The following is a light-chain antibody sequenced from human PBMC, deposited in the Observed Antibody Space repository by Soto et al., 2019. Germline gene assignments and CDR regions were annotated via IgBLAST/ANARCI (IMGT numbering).Light chain of an antibody. CDR3: NSHTSGDFRV. CDR1: SSDVGRYNH. J-gene: IGLJ1*01. V-gene: IGLV2-14*01. CDR2: EVS. Sequence: QSVLTQPASVSGSPGQSITISCTGTSSDVGRYNHVSWYQHHPGKAPKLIISEVSSRPSGVSNRLSGSKSGYTASLTISGLQAEDEADYYCNSHTSGDFRVFGTGTKVTVL.